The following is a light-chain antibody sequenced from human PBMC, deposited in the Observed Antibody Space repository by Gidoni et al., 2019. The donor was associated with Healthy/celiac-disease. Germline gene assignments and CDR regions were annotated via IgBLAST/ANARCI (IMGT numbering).Light chain of an antibody. CDR1: QSVSSSY. Sequence: EIVLTQSPGTLSLSPGERATLSCRASQSVSSSYLAWYQQTPGQAPRLLIYGASSRATGIPDRFSGSGSGTDFTLTISRLEPEDFAVYYCPQYGSSPPHTFGQGTKLEIK. CDR3: PQYGSSPPHT. J-gene: IGKJ2*01. CDR2: GAS. V-gene: IGKV3-20*01.